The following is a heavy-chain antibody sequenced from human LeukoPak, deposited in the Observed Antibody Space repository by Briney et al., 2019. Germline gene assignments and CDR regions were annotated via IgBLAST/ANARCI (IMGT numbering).Heavy chain of an antibody. Sequence: PSETLSLTXTVSGGSICSYYWSWIRQAPGKGLEWIGYIYYSGSTNYNPSLKSRVTISVDTSKNQFSLKLSSVTAADTAVYYCARRQYSSSWYFDYWGQGTLVTVSS. J-gene: IGHJ4*02. CDR3: ARRQYSSSWYFDY. D-gene: IGHD6-13*01. V-gene: IGHV4-59*01. CDR1: GGSICSYY. CDR2: IYYSGST.